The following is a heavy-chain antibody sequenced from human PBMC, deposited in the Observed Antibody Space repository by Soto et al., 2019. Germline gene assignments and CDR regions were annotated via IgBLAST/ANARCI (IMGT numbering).Heavy chain of an antibody. D-gene: IGHD3-9*01. CDR1: GFSLTTSGVG. CDR3: AHRVLRMVFCLVTTTAIYFDF. Sequence: QITLNESGPTQVKPRQTLTLTCTFSGFSLTTSGVGVGWIRQSPGKAPEWLALIYWDDDKRYSPSLKSRLTITKDSSKNQLVLTMADLDPSDRATYYCAHRVLRMVFCLVTTTAIYFDFCGQGTPVAVSS. J-gene: IGHJ4*02. V-gene: IGHV2-5*02. CDR2: IYWDDDK.